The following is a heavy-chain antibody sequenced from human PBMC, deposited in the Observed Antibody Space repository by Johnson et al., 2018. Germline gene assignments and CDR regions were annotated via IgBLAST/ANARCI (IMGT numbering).Heavy chain of an antibody. V-gene: IGHV3-23*04. CDR3: AKDFTGLVDSGMDV. J-gene: IGHJ6*02. D-gene: IGHD2-2*01. Sequence: EQLGQSGGGLVQPGGSLRLSCAASGFTFSRYAMSWVRQAPGKGLEWVSSISGSGGSTYYADSVKGRCTISRDNSKNKLYMQRNSLTAADTAVYYCAKDFTGLVDSGMDVWGQGTTVTVSS. CDR1: GFTFSRYA. CDR2: ISGSGGST.